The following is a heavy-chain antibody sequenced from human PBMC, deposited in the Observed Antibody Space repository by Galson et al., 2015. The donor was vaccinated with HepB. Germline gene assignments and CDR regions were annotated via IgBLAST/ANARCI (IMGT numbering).Heavy chain of an antibody. CDR3: ARDPIGYCSSTSCGNYYYYGMDV. J-gene: IGHJ6*02. D-gene: IGHD2-2*01. V-gene: IGHV1-3*01. CDR2: INAGNGNT. Sequence: SVKVSCKASGYTFTSYAMHWVRQAPGQRLEWMGWINAGNGNTKYSQKFQGRVTITRDTSASTAYMELSSLRSEDTAVYYCARDPIGYCSSTSCGNYYYYGMDVWGQGTTVTVSS. CDR1: GYTFTSYA.